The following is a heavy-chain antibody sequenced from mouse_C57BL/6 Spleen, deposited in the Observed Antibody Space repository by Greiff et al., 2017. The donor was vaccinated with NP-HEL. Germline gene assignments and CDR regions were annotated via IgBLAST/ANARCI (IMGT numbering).Heavy chain of an antibody. D-gene: IGHD1-1*01. CDR3: ARGNYYGSSYHFDY. CDR2: IHPNSGST. V-gene: IGHV1-64*01. J-gene: IGHJ2*01. Sequence: VQLQQPGAELVKPGASVKLSCKASGYTFTSYWMHWVKQRPGQGLEWIGMIHPNSGSTNYNEKFKGKATLTVDKSSSTAYMQLSSLTSEDSAVYYGARGNYYGSSYHFDYWGQGTTLTVSS. CDR1: GYTFTSYW.